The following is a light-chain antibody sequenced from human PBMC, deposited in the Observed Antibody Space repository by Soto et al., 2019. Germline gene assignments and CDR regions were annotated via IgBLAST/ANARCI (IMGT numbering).Light chain of an antibody. V-gene: IGLV2-14*01. J-gene: IGLJ1*01. CDR2: EVS. CDR3: SSYTSVTTFVV. CDR1: SSDVGAYKY. Sequence: QSALTQPASVSGSPGQSITISCTGTSSDVGAYKYVSWYQQHPGKAPKVMIYEVSNRPSGVSNRFSGSKSGNTASLTISGLQAEDEADYYCSSYTSVTTFVVFGTGTKVTVL.